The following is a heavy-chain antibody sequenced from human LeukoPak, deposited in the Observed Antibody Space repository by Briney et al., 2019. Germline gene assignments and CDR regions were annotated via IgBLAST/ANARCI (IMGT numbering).Heavy chain of an antibody. CDR2: IRYDGSNK. Sequence: GGSLRLSCAASGFTFSSYGMHWVRQAPGKGLEWVAFIRYDGSNKYYADSVKGRFTISRDNSKNTLYLQMNSLRAEDTAVYYCAKDRGGYYYDSSGFDYWGQGTLVTVSS. J-gene: IGHJ4*02. CDR3: AKDRGGYYYDSSGFDY. D-gene: IGHD3-22*01. V-gene: IGHV3-30*02. CDR1: GFTFSSYG.